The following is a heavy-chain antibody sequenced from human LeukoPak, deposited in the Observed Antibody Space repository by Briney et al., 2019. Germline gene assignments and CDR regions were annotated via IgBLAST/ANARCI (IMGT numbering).Heavy chain of an antibody. V-gene: IGHV1-46*01. Sequence: ASVKVSCKASGGTFSSYAISWVRQAPGQGLEWMGIINPSGGSTSYAQKFQGRVTMTRDTSTSTVYMELSSLRSEDTAVYYCARGPIVGGFDYWGQGTLVTVSS. CDR3: ARGPIVGGFDY. CDR2: INPSGGST. D-gene: IGHD1-26*01. CDR1: GGTFSSYA. J-gene: IGHJ4*02.